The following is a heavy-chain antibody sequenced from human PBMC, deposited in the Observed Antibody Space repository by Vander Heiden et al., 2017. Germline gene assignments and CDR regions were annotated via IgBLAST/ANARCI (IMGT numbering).Heavy chain of an antibody. Sequence: QVQLVQSGAEVTKPGASVKVSCKASGYTFTGYYMHWVRQAPGQGLEWMGWINPNSGGTNYAQKFQGRVTMTRDTSISTAYMELSRLRSDDTAVYYCARDGTGGSYINWFDPWGQGTLVTVSS. J-gene: IGHJ5*02. CDR1: GYTFTGYY. D-gene: IGHD1-26*01. V-gene: IGHV1-2*02. CDR3: ARDGTGGSYINWFDP. CDR2: INPNSGGT.